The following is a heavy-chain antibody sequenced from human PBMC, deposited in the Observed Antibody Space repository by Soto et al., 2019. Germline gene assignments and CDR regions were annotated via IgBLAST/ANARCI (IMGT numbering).Heavy chain of an antibody. CDR3: ARDSTGSSWYPPYYYYGMDV. J-gene: IGHJ6*02. CDR1: GGSFRGYY. CDR2: INHSGST. D-gene: IGHD6-13*01. V-gene: IGHV4-34*01. Sequence: SLTCAVYGGSFRGYYWSWIRQPPGKGLEWIGEINHSGSTNYNPSLKSRVTISVDTSKNQFSLKLSSVTAADTAVYYCARDSTGSSWYPPYYYYGMDVWGQGTTVTVSS.